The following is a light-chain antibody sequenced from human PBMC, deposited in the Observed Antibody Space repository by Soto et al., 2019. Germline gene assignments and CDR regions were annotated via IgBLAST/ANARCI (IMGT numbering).Light chain of an antibody. CDR2: AAS. CDR3: QKYNSALVFT. V-gene: IGKV1-27*01. Sequence: DIQMTQSPSSLSASVGDRVTITCRASQGISNYLAWYQQKPGNVPTLLIYAASTLQSGVPSRFSGSGSGTDFTLTISSLQPEDVATYYCQKYNSALVFTFGPGTKVDI. CDR1: QGISNY. J-gene: IGKJ3*01.